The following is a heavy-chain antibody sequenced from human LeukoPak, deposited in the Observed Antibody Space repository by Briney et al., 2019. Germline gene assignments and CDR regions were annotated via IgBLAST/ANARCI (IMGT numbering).Heavy chain of an antibody. D-gene: IGHD3-3*01. CDR3: AREVYYDFWSGYPDY. CDR2: IYYSGST. J-gene: IGHJ4*02. Sequence: SEALSLTCTVSGGSISSSGYYWSWIRQPPGKGLEWIGYIYYSGSTYYNPSLKSRVTISVDTSKNQFSLKLSSVTAADTAVYYCAREVYYDFWSGYPDYWGQGTLVTVSS. CDR1: GGSISSSGYY. V-gene: IGHV4-30-4*01.